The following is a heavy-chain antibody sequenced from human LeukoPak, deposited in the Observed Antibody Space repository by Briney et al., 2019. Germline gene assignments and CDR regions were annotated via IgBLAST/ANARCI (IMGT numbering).Heavy chain of an antibody. D-gene: IGHD3-10*01. Sequence: SETLSLTCNVSRGSITSYSWTWIRQPVGKGLEWIGRIFVDGRTNYNPSLKSRVTLSIDTSKNQFSLNVKSVIAADAAVCYCCYGSGTFFNDAFDFWGQGTMVTVSS. V-gene: IGHV4-4*07. CDR1: RGSITSYS. CDR2: IFVDGRT. J-gene: IGHJ3*01. CDR3: CYGSGTFFNDAFDF.